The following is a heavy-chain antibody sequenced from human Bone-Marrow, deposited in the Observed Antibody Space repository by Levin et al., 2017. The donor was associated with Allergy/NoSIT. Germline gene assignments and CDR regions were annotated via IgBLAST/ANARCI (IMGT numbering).Heavy chain of an antibody. CDR3: ASSPSQIYYNYMDV. CDR1: GYSFTSYW. Sequence: GGSLRLSCKGSGYSFTSYWISWVRQMPGKGLEWMGRIDPSDSYTNYSPSFQGHVTISADKSISTAYLQWSSLKASDTAMDYCASSPSQIYYNYMDVWGKGTTVTVSS. J-gene: IGHJ6*03. V-gene: IGHV5-10-1*01. CDR2: IDPSDSYT.